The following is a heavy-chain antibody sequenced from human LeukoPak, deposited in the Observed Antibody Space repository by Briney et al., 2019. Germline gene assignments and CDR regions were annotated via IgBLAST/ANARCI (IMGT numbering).Heavy chain of an antibody. CDR3: ARDNGPGGAAAFDY. Sequence: GASVKVSCKASGGTFSSYAISWVRQAPGQGLEWMGGIIPIFGTANYAQKFQGRVTITADESTSTAYMELSSLRSEDTAVYYCARDNGPGGAAAFDYWGQGTLVTVSS. V-gene: IGHV1-69*13. CDR1: GGTFSSYA. J-gene: IGHJ4*02. CDR2: IIPIFGTA. D-gene: IGHD6-13*01.